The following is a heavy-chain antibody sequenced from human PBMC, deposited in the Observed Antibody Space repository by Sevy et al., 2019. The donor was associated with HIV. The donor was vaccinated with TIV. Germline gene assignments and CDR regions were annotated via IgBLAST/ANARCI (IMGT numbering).Heavy chain of an antibody. V-gene: IGHV4-4*07. CDR3: ARDAADTAMVGDYYYGMDV. CDR2: IYTSGST. CDR1: GGSISSYY. D-gene: IGHD5-18*01. J-gene: IGHJ6*02. Sequence: SETLSLTCTVSGGSISSYYWSWIRQPAGKGLEWIGRIYTSGSTNYNPSLKSRVTMSVDTSKNQFSLKLSSVTAADTAVYYCARDAADTAMVGDYYYGMDVWGQWTTVTVSS.